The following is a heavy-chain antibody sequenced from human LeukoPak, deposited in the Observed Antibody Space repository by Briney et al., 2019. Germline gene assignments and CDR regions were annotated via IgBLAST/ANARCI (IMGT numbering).Heavy chain of an antibody. J-gene: IGHJ4*02. Sequence: GGSLRLSCTASGFTFGDYAMSWFRQAPGKGQEWVGFIRSKAYGGTTEYAASVKGRFTISRDDSKSIAYLQMNSLKTEDTAVYYCTRDPVGWELLAPFDYWGQGTLVTVSS. CDR3: TRDPVGWELLAPFDY. V-gene: IGHV3-49*03. CDR2: IRSKAYGGTT. CDR1: GFTFGDYA. D-gene: IGHD1-26*01.